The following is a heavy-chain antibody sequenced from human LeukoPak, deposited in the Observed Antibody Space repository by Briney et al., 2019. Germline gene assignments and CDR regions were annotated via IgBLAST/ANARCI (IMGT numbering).Heavy chain of an antibody. Sequence: GGSLRLSCSASGFTFSSYAMHWVRQAPGKGLEYVSGISSNGGSTYYADSVKGRFTISRDNSKNTLYLQMNSLRAEDTAVYYCAKGGYGDYAYFDYWGQGTLVTVSS. J-gene: IGHJ4*02. CDR3: AKGGYGDYAYFDY. D-gene: IGHD4-17*01. CDR2: ISSNGGST. CDR1: GFTFSSYA. V-gene: IGHV3-64*04.